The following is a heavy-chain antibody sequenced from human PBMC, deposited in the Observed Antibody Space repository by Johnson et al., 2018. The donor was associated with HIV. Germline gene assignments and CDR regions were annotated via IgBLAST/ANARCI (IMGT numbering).Heavy chain of an antibody. CDR1: GFTFDDHG. Sequence: VQLVESGGGLVQPGGSLRLSCAGSGFTFDDHGISWVRQVPGKGLEWVSGINWSGGTTGYADSVKGRFTISRDNTKNSLYLQMNSLRAEDTAVYYCASLSDDAFDFWGQGTMVIVSS. V-gene: IGHV3-20*04. CDR3: ASLSDDAFDF. J-gene: IGHJ3*01. CDR2: INWSGGTT.